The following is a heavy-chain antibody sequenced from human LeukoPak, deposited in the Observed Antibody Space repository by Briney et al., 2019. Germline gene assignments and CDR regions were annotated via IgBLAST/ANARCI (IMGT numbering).Heavy chain of an antibody. V-gene: IGHV5-10-1*01. CDR3: ASPGNQLPPLGYYGMDV. D-gene: IGHD2-2*01. J-gene: IGHJ6*04. CDR2: IDPSDSYT. CDR1: GYSFTSYW. Sequence: GESLKISCKGSGYSFTSYWISWVRQMPGKGLVWMGRIDPSDSYTNYSPSFQGHVTISADKSISTAYLQWSSLKASDTAMYYCASPGNQLPPLGYYGMDVWGKGTTVTVSS.